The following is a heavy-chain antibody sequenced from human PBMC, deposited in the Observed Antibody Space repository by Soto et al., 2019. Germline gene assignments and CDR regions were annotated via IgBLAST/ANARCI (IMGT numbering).Heavy chain of an antibody. V-gene: IGHV3-74*01. J-gene: IGHJ3*02. CDR3: ARGDRGGFDS. D-gene: IGHD2-15*01. CDR1: GFTFSYYW. Sequence: ELKLVESGGGLVQPGGSLRLSCAASGFTFSYYWMHWVRQAPGTGLVWVSHIHSDGTTTTYADSVKGRFTVSRDNTKNTLDLQMNSLRAEDTAVYYCARGDRGGFDSWGQGKVGSVSS. CDR2: IHSDGTTT.